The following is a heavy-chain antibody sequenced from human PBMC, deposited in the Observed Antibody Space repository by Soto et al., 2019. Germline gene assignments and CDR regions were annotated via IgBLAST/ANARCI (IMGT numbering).Heavy chain of an antibody. CDR1: GDSISNNKW. D-gene: IGHD1-26*01. V-gene: IGHV4-4*02. J-gene: IGHJ5*02. CDR2: MHHSGSI. Sequence: PSETLSLTCSVSGDSISNNKWWSWVRQPPGKGLEWIGEMHHSGSIHYNASLKSRATLSVDKSRNQFSLKLSSVIAADTAVYYCARGREGGGASWGQGTLVTVSS. CDR3: ARGREGGGAS.